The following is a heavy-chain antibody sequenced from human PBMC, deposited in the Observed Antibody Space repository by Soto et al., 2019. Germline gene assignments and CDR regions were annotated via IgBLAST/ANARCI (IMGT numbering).Heavy chain of an antibody. CDR2: ISGSGGST. D-gene: IGHD3-16*01. Sequence: GGSLRLSCAASGFTFSSYAMSWVRQAPGKGLEWVSAISGSGGSTYYADSVKGRFTISRDNSKNTLYLQMNSLRAEDTAVYYCAKGLSFPYYYYGMDVWGQGTTVTVSS. CDR3: AKGLSFPYYYYGMDV. V-gene: IGHV3-23*01. J-gene: IGHJ6*02. CDR1: GFTFSSYA.